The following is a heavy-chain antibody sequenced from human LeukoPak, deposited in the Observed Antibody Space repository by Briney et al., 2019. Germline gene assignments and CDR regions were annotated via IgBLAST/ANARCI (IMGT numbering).Heavy chain of an antibody. CDR3: AELGITMIGGI. CDR2: IKQDGSEK. J-gene: IGHJ6*04. Sequence: GGSLRLSCAASGFTFSSYWMTWVRQAPGKGLEWVANIKQDGSEKYYVDSVKGRFTISRDNAKNSLYLQMNSLRAEDTAVYYCAELGITMIGGIWGKGTTVTISS. D-gene: IGHD3-10*02. CDR1: GFTFSSYW. V-gene: IGHV3-7*01.